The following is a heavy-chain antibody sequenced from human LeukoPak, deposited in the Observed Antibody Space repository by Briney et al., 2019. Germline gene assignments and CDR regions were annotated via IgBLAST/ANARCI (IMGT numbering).Heavy chain of an antibody. CDR1: GLMFSSHG. CDR2: IWYDGSNE. CDR3: ARARNNYDSSGYSALDY. D-gene: IGHD3-22*01. Sequence: PGRSLRLSCAASSGLMFSSHGMRLVRQAPGKGLEWVAVIWYDGSNEYYADSVKGRFTISRDNSKNTLYLQMNSLRAEDTAVYYCARARNNYDSSGYSALDYWGQGTLVTVSS. V-gene: IGHV3-33*01. J-gene: IGHJ4*02.